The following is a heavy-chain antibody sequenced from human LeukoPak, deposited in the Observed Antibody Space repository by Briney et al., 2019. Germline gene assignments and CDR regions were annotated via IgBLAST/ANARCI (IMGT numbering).Heavy chain of an antibody. CDR1: GYTFTIYG. CDR3: ARDSTTVTTFDY. J-gene: IGHJ4*02. V-gene: IGHV1-18*01. CDR2: ITAYNGNT. D-gene: IGHD4-17*01. Sequence: ASVKVSSTASGYTFTIYGIRWVRQAPGQGKEWMGWITAYNGNTNYAQKLQGRVTMTTDTSTSTAYMELRSLRSDDTAVYYCARDSTTVTTFDYWGQGTLVTVAS.